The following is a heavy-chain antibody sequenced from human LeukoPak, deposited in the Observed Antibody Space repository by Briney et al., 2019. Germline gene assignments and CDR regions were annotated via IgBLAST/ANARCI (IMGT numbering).Heavy chain of an antibody. Sequence: SETLSLTCTVSGGSLSSSSYYWGWIRQPPGKGLEWIGRIYYSGSTYYNPSLKSRVTTSIDTSKNQFSLKLSSVTAADTAVYYCARVPLPLWFGEFYYFDYWGQGTLVTVSS. V-gene: IGHV4-39*07. CDR2: IYYSGST. J-gene: IGHJ4*02. CDR1: GGSLSSSSYY. D-gene: IGHD3-10*01. CDR3: ARVPLPLWFGEFYYFDY.